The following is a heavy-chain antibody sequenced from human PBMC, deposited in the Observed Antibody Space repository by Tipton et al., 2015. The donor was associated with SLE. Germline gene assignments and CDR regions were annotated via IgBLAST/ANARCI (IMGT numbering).Heavy chain of an antibody. CDR1: GGSISSGSYY. Sequence: TLSLTCTVSGGSISSGSYYWSWIRQPAGKGLEWIGYIYTSGSTNYNPSLKSRVTISVDTSKNQFSLKLSSVTAADTAVYYCARDGLWFGEFSYYFDYWGQGTLVTVSS. CDR3: ARDGLWFGEFSYYFDY. CDR2: IYTSGST. D-gene: IGHD3-10*01. V-gene: IGHV4-61*09. J-gene: IGHJ4*02.